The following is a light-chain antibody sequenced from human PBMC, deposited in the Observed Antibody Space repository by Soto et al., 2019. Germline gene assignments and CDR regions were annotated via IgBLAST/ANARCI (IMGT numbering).Light chain of an antibody. CDR3: GTWDHTLSAFV. V-gene: IGLV1-51*01. Sequence: QSVLTQPPSISTAAGQKVTISCCGNYSNIGNNFVSCYQHLPRTAPKLLIYDNIKRPSGIPDRFSGFKGGTSATLVITGLLTGDEADYYCGTWDHTLSAFVFGGGTKVTVL. CDR2: DNI. CDR1: YSNIGNNF. J-gene: IGLJ3*02.